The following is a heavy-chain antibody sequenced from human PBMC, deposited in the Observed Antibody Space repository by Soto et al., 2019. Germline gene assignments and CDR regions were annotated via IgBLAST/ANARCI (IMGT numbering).Heavy chain of an antibody. CDR3: AKDLRNWNRNWFDP. CDR2: ISGSGGST. D-gene: IGHD1-1*01. J-gene: IGHJ5*02. Sequence: PGGSRRLSCPASGFTFSSYAMSWVRQAPGKGLEWVSAISGSGGSTYYADSVKGRFTISRDNSKNTLYLQMNSLRAEDTAVYYCAKDLRNWNRNWFDPWGQGTLVTVSS. CDR1: GFTFSSYA. V-gene: IGHV3-23*01.